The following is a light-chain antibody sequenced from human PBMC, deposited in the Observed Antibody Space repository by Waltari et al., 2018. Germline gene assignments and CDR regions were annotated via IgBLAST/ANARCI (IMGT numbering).Light chain of an antibody. CDR2: DVT. CDR3: SSFTSGSTWV. Sequence: QSALTQPASVSGSPGQSITISCTGTTSDIGAYNYVAWYQQHPGKAPKAVISDVTNRPSGVSNRFSGPKSGNTASLTISGLQAEDEADYYCSSFTSGSTWVFGGGTKLTVL. CDR1: TSDIGAYNY. J-gene: IGLJ3*02. V-gene: IGLV2-14*03.